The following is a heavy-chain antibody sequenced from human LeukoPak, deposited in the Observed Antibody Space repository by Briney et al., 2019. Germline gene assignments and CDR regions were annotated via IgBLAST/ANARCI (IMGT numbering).Heavy chain of an antibody. D-gene: IGHD1-26*01. CDR1: GSTFTNCG. CDR3: ASDWTTTDDY. V-gene: IGHV1-18*01. CDR2: ISGYNDNP. Sequence: ASVKVSCKASGSTFTNCGINWVRQAPGQGLEWVGWISGYNDNPNYAQKFQGGVTMTADTSTSTAYMDLRSLTSDDTAVYYCASDWTTTDDYWGQGTLVTVSS. J-gene: IGHJ4*02.